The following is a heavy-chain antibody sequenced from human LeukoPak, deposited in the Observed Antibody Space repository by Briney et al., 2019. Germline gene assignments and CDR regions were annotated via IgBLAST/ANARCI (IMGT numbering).Heavy chain of an antibody. CDR1: GFIFSTYW. Sequence: GGSLRLSCSASGFIFSTYWMRWVRQAPGKGLEWVANMRRDGNEIYYLDSVRGRFTISRDNAKNSLYLQMNSLRAEDTAVYYCASSGSYRFDYWGQGTLVTVSS. D-gene: IGHD1-26*01. V-gene: IGHV3-7*01. J-gene: IGHJ4*02. CDR2: MRRDGNEI. CDR3: ASSGSYRFDY.